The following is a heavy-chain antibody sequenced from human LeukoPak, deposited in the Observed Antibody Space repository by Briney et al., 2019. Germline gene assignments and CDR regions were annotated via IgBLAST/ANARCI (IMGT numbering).Heavy chain of an antibody. J-gene: IGHJ4*02. Sequence: GKSLRLSCKASGPYIQDYAMHWVRQAPGKGLEWVSGIFGNRKREDYADSVKGRFTVSRDNAKNSLYLQMNNLRLEDTALYYCIKETSAGGLDYWGQGTLVTVSS. CDR2: IFGNRKRE. V-gene: IGHV3-9*01. CDR3: IKETSAGGLDY. CDR1: GPYIQDYA. D-gene: IGHD4-23*01.